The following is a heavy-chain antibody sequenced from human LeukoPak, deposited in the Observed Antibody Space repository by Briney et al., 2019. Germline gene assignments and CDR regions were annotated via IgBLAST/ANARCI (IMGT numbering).Heavy chain of an antibody. D-gene: IGHD3-10*01. CDR1: GFTFSAYA. CDR3: ARDRDHYGSGTYTPFDY. CDR2: IWSDGSNK. Sequence: GGSLRLSCEASGFTFSAYAMTWVRQAPGKGLEWVTFIWSDGSNKYSADSLKGRFTISRDNSKNTLYLQMNSLRAEDTAVYYCARDRDHYGSGTYTPFDYWGQGTLVTVSS. J-gene: IGHJ4*02. V-gene: IGHV3-33*07.